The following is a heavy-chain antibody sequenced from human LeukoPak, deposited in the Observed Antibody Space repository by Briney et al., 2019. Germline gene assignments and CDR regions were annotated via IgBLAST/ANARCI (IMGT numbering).Heavy chain of an antibody. D-gene: IGHD3-22*01. CDR1: GFTFSSYA. CDR3: AKSYYYDSSGYYHGGVVLDY. V-gene: IGHV3-30-3*01. Sequence: TGGSLRLSCAASGFTFSSYAMHWVCQAPGKGLEWVAVISYDGSNKYYADSVKGRFTISRDNSKNTLYLQMSSLRAEDTAVYYCAKSYYYDSSGYYHGGVVLDYWGQGTLVTVSS. CDR2: ISYDGSNK. J-gene: IGHJ4*02.